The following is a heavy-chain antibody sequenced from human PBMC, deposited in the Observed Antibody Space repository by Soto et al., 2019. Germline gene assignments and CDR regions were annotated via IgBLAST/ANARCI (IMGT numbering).Heavy chain of an antibody. CDR3: AKDRRYRYYFDY. CDR1: GFTFSSYG. D-gene: IGHD1-1*01. Sequence: GGSLRLSCVASGFTFSSYGMHWVRQAPGKGLEWVAVISYDGSNKYYADSVKGRFTISRDNSKNTLYLQMNSLRAEDTAVYYCAKDRRYRYYFDYWGQGTLVTVSS. V-gene: IGHV3-30*18. CDR2: ISYDGSNK. J-gene: IGHJ4*02.